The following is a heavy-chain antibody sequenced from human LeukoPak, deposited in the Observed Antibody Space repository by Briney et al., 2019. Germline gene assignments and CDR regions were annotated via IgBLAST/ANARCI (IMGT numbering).Heavy chain of an antibody. CDR1: GFTFSSSW. CDR2: IKQDGSEK. J-gene: IGHJ4*02. Sequence: GGSLRLSCAAPGFTFSSSWMTWARQAPGKGLEWVANIKQDGSEKYYVDSVKGRFTISRDNAKNSLYLQMNSLRAEDTAVYYCARDLRSLGRWGQGTLVTVSS. V-gene: IGHV3-7*03. CDR3: ARDLRSLGR.